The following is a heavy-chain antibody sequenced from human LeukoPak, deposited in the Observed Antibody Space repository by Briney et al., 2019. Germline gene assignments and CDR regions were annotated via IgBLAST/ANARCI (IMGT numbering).Heavy chain of an antibody. J-gene: IGHJ4*02. Sequence: PGGSLSLSCTASGFTFSSYAMSWVRQAPGKGLDWVSAITGSGDSTYYADSVKGRFTISRDNSKNTLYLQMNNLRAEDTALYFCAKDRVPRYSGYGLSDDWGQGTLVTVSA. CDR1: GFTFSSYA. V-gene: IGHV3-23*01. D-gene: IGHD5-12*01. CDR3: AKDRVPRYSGYGLSDD. CDR2: ITGSGDST.